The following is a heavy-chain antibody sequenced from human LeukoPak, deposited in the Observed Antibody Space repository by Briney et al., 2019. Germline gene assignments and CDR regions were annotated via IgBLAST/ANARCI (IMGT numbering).Heavy chain of an antibody. D-gene: IGHD1-26*01. CDR1: GYSISSVYY. CDR2: IYSSGST. Sequence: SETLSLTCTVSGYSISSVYYWGWIRQPPGKGLEWIGSIYSSGSTYYNTSLQSRVTISIETSKNQISLRLKSVTAADTAMYYCAKSGGYGLIDYWGQGTLVTVSS. CDR3: AKSGGYGLIDY. V-gene: IGHV4-38-2*02. J-gene: IGHJ4*02.